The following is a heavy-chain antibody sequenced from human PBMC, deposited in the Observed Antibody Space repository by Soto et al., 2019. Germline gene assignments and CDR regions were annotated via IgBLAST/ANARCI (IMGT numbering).Heavy chain of an antibody. V-gene: IGHV1-69*13. CDR2: IILPFGTP. D-gene: IGHD4-17*01. CDR1: GYTFTSRY. Sequence: SVKVSCKASGYTFTSRYMHWVRQAPGQGLEWMGGIILPFGTPNYAQKFQGRVTISADESMTTAYMELRGLRSEDTAVYYCVRGPDYEGYFDYWGQGTLVTVSS. CDR3: VRGPDYEGYFDY. J-gene: IGHJ4*02.